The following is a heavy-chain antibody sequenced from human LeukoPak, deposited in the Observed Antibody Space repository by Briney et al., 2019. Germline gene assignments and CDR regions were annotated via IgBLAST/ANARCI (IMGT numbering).Heavy chain of an antibody. CDR2: IYSGGST. Sequence: GGSLRLSCAASGFTVSSNYMSWVRQAPGKGLEWVSVIYSGGSTYYADSVKGRFTISRDNCKNKLYLQMNSLRAEDTAVYYCASPLYYDSRFGAFDIWDQGTMVTVSS. CDR1: GFTVSSNY. D-gene: IGHD3-22*01. V-gene: IGHV3-53*01. J-gene: IGHJ3*02. CDR3: ASPLYYDSRFGAFDI.